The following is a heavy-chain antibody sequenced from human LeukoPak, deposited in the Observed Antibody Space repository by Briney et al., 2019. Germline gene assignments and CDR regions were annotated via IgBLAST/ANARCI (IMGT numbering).Heavy chain of an antibody. CDR2: ISYDGSEK. D-gene: IGHD3-10*01. CDR3: AKDMGYGSGTYLDF. J-gene: IGHJ4*02. V-gene: IGHV3-30*18. Sequence: PGRSLRLSCSASGFTFSSRSMHWVRQAPGKGLDWVAVISYDGSEKYYAESVKGRITISRDNSKDTLYLQMNSLRAEDTAVYYCAKDMGYGSGTYLDFWGQGTLVSVSS. CDR1: GFTFSSRS.